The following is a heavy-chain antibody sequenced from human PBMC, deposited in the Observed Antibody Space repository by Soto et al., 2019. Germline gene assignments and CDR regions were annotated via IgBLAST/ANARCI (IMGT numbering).Heavy chain of an antibody. J-gene: IGHJ6*02. Sequence: QVQLQESGPGLVKPSETLSLSCNGSGGSISSDDFFWSWVRQHPARGLEWIGYIYHSGTTYYNPSLQSRISISVDTSKNQCSLKLRSVTAADTAVYVCARDEDHVSGPSGGMDVWGQGTAVTVS. CDR1: GGSISSDDFF. CDR2: IYHSGTT. V-gene: IGHV4-31*03. D-gene: IGHD3-10*01. CDR3: ARDEDHVSGPSGGMDV.